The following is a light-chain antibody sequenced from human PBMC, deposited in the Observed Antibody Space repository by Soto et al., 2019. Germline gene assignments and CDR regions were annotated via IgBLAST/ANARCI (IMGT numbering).Light chain of an antibody. CDR3: QQYGSSPIT. Sequence: EIVLTQSPGTLALSPGERATLCCRASQSVNSRLAWYQHKPGQAPRLLIHGASSRATGIPDRISGSGSGTDFTLTISRLEPEDFAVYYCQQYGSSPITFGQGTRLEIK. CDR1: QSVNSR. J-gene: IGKJ5*01. CDR2: GAS. V-gene: IGKV3-20*01.